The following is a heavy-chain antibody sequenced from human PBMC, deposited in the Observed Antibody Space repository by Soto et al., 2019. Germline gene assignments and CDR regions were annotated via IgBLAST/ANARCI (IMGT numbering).Heavy chain of an antibody. CDR1: GGTFSSYA. V-gene: IGHV1-69*12. CDR3: AREYCSGGSCYSNPFDY. Sequence: QVQLVQSGAEVKKPGSSVKVSCKASGGTFSSYAISWVRQAPGQGLEWMGGIIPIFGTANYAQKFQGRVTITVDESPSTASTQLRSLRPEDTAVYYCAREYCSGGSCYSNPFDYWGQGTLVTVSS. CDR2: IIPIFGTA. J-gene: IGHJ4*02. D-gene: IGHD2-15*01.